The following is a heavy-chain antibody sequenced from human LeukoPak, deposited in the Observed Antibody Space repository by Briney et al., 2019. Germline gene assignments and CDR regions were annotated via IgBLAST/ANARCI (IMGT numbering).Heavy chain of an antibody. CDR1: GTSLRNRY. J-gene: IGHJ4*02. V-gene: IGHV4-59*11. D-gene: IGHD6-13*01. Sequence: PSETLSLTCTVSGTSLRNRYWSWIRQSPEKGLEWIGYIYDTETTSYNPSLNSRVTMSVDTSKNQFVLKLSSVTAADTALYYCASRPADSTWHGVFDYWSRGTLVTVSS. CDR2: IYDTETT. CDR3: ASRPADSTWHGVFDY.